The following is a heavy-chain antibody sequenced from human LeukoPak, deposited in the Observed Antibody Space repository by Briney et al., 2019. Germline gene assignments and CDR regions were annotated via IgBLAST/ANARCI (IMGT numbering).Heavy chain of an antibody. CDR1: GFTFSIAW. D-gene: IGHD3-10*01. Sequence: GGSLRLSCAASGFTFSIAWMTWVRQAPGKGLVWVSRINPDESSTSYADSVKGRFTISRDNSKNTLFLQMNSLRAENTAVYYCAKHASGIYYHFDYWGQGTLVTVSS. V-gene: IGHV3-74*01. CDR3: AKHASGIYYHFDY. CDR2: INPDESST. J-gene: IGHJ4*02.